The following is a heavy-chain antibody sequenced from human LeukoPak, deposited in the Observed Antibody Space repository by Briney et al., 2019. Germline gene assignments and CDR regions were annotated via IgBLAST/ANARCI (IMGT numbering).Heavy chain of an antibody. V-gene: IGHV3-30*18. Sequence: GGSLLLSCAASGFTFSSYGMHWVRQAPGKGLEWVAVISYDGSNKYYADSVKGRFTISRDNSKNTLYLQMNSLRAEDTAVYYCAKERIVVVITDAFDIWGQGTMVTVSS. CDR2: ISYDGSNK. CDR3: AKERIVVVITDAFDI. J-gene: IGHJ3*02. D-gene: IGHD3-22*01. CDR1: GFTFSSYG.